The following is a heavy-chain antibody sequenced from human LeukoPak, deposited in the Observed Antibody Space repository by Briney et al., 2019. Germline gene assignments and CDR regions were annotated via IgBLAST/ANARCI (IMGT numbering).Heavy chain of an antibody. CDR1: GFTFSSYG. D-gene: IGHD1-26*01. V-gene: IGHV3-30*02. J-gene: IGHJ4*02. CDR2: IRYDGSNK. CDR3: AKRRSKVGATTGFDY. Sequence: PGGSLRLSCAASGFTFSSYGMHWVRQAPGKGLEWVAFIRYDGSNKYYADSVKGRFTISRDNSKNTLYLQMNSLRAEDTAVYYCAKRRSKVGATTGFDYWGQGTLVTVSS.